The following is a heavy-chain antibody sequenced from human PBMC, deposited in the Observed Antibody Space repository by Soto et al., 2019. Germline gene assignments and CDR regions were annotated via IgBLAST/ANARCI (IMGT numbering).Heavy chain of an antibody. Sequence: PSETLSLTCTVSGGSISSGDYYWSWIRQPPGKGLEWIGYIYYSGSTYYNPSLKSRVTISVDTSKNQFSLKLSSVTAADTAVYYCATGHRREYYYDSSGYYLLGPRGAFLLHPWGPGTMVTVYS. J-gene: IGHJ5*02. CDR2: IYYSGST. D-gene: IGHD3-22*01. CDR1: GGSISSGDYY. V-gene: IGHV4-30-4*01. CDR3: ATGHRREYYYDSSGYYLLGPRGAFLLHP.